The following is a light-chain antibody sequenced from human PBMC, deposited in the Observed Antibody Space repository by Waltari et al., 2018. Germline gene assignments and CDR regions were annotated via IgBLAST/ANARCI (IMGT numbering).Light chain of an antibody. Sequence: QSVLTQPPSVSAAPGQRVTISCSGGSSNIGTNYVSWYRQFPGTAPKLLIYENTVRPSGIPGRFSGSKSGTSATLDITGLQAGDEADDYCGTWDSSLSGALFGGGTHLTVL. J-gene: IGLJ7*01. V-gene: IGLV1-51*02. CDR1: SSNIGTNY. CDR2: ENT. CDR3: GTWDSSLSGAL.